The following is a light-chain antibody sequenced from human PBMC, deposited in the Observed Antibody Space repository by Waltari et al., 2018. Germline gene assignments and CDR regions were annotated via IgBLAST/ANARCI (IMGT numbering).Light chain of an antibody. Sequence: EIVMTQSPATLSVSPGERVTLSCWASQSVSSNLAWYQQKPGQGPSRLIYDAYTRAPGIPARFSCSGSGTEFTLTISSLTSEDFAIYYCQQYINWPSFTFGPGTKVDIK. CDR3: QQYINWPSFT. J-gene: IGKJ3*01. V-gene: IGKV3D-15*01. CDR1: QSVSSN. CDR2: DAY.